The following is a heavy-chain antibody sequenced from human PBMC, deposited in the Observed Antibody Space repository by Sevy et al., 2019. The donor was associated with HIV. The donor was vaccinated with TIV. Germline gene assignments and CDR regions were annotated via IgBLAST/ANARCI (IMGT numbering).Heavy chain of an antibody. V-gene: IGHV3-11*01. J-gene: IGHJ6*02. D-gene: IGHD4-17*01. CDR2: ISGSDDAI. CDR1: GCTFSDYY. CDR3: ARDHVKDGDLGDYYYFAMDV. Sequence: GGSLRLSCAASGCTFSDYYMSWIRQAPGKGLEWISYISGSDDAIYYADSVKGRFSISRGNAKNSLYLQLTSLRPEDTAVYYCARDHVKDGDLGDYYYFAMDVWGQGTTVTVSS.